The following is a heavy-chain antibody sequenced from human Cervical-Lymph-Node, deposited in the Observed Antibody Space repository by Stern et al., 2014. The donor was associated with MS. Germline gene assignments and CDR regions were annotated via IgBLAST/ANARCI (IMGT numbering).Heavy chain of an antibody. CDR1: GGTFSSYA. CDR2: IIPIFGTA. CDR3: ARGYCSSTSCYLMGNWFDP. V-gene: IGHV1-69*01. D-gene: IGHD2-2*01. Sequence: QVQLVESGAEVKKPGSSVKVSCKASGGTFSSYAISWVRQAPGQGLEWMGGIIPIFGTANYAQKFQGRVTITADESTSTAYMELSSLRSEDTAVYYCARGYCSSTSCYLMGNWFDPWGQGTLVTVSS. J-gene: IGHJ5*02.